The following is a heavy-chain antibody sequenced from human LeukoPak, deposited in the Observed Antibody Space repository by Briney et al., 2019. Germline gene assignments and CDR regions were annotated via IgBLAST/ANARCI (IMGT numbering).Heavy chain of an antibody. CDR1: GFTVSSTY. CDR2: IYSGGNI. CDR3: ASRHCSGGGCYFAGADPFDY. Sequence: GGSLRLSCAASGFTVSSTYMSWVRQAPGKGLEWVSVIYSGGNIYYIDSVKGRFTISRDTTKNTLYLQMNSLRAEDTAVYFCASRHCSGGGCYFAGADPFDYWGQGTLVTVSS. J-gene: IGHJ4*02. D-gene: IGHD2-15*01. V-gene: IGHV3-53*01.